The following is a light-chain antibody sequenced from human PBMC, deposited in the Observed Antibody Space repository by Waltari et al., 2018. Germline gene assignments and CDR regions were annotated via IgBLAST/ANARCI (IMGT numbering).Light chain of an antibody. Sequence: QSVLTQPPSASGTAGQRVTISCSGSSSNIGNSVVSWYQQLPGTAPKLLIHSNNQRPSEVPDRFSASKSGTSASLAISGLQSADEAHYYCSAWDDSLNDPVVFGGGTKLTVL. J-gene: IGLJ2*01. CDR3: SAWDDSLNDPVV. CDR2: SNN. V-gene: IGLV1-44*01. CDR1: SSNIGNSV.